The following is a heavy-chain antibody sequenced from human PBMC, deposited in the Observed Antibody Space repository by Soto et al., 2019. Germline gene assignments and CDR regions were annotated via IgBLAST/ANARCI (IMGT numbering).Heavy chain of an antibody. J-gene: IGHJ3*01. CDR2: IWFDGSNQ. Sequence: QVQLVESGGGVVQPGRSLRLSCAASGFTFSNYAMHWVRQAPGKGLEWVAVIWFDGSNQYYADSVKGRFTISRDDSKNTLYLQMNSLRAEDSAMYYCARDWYCSGGSCYYDAFDFWGQGTMVTVSS. CDR3: ARDWYCSGGSCYYDAFDF. D-gene: IGHD2-15*01. V-gene: IGHV3-33*01. CDR1: GFTFSNYA.